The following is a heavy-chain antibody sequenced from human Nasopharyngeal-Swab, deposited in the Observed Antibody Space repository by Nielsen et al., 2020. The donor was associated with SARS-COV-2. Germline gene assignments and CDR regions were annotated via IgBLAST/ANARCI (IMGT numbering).Heavy chain of an antibody. J-gene: IGHJ4*02. Sequence: WIRQPPGKGLEWVGFIRSKAYGGTTEYAASVKGRFTISRDDSKSIAYLQMNSLKTEDTAVYYCTRAELGAVAGVYYFDYWGQGTLGTVSS. D-gene: IGHD6-19*01. CDR3: TRAELGAVAGVYYFDY. V-gene: IGHV3-49*02. CDR2: IRSKAYGGTT.